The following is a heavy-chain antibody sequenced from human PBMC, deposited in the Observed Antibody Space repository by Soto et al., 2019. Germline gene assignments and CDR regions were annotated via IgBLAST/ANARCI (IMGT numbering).Heavy chain of an antibody. J-gene: IGHJ4*02. D-gene: IGHD5-18*01. CDR1: GYTFTSYG. Sequence: ASVKVSCKASGYTFTSYGISWVRQAPGQGLEWMGWISAYNGNTNYAQKLQGRVTMTTDTSTSTAYMELRSLRSDDTAVYYCARVDHVDTAMVISYWGQGTLVTVSS. CDR2: ISAYNGNT. CDR3: ARVDHVDTAMVISY. V-gene: IGHV1-18*01.